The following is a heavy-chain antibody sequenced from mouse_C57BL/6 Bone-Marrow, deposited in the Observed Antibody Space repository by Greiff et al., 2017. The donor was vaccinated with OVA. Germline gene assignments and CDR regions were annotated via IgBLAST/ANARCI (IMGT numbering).Heavy chain of an antibody. V-gene: IGHV1-26*01. CDR1: GYTFTDYY. J-gene: IGHJ4*01. CDR2: INPNNGGT. CDR3: AREDDYDGAYYAMDY. Sequence: EVQLQQSGPELVKPGASVKISCKASGYTFTDYYMNWVKQSHGKSLEWIGDINPNNGGTSYNQKFKGKATLTVDKSSSTAYMELRSLTSEDSAVYYCAREDDYDGAYYAMDYWGQGTSVTVSS. D-gene: IGHD2-4*01.